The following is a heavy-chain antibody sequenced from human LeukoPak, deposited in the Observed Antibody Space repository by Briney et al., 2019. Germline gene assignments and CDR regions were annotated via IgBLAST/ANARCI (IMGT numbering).Heavy chain of an antibody. CDR1: GFTFSSYA. CDR3: AKDMTWELTGAFDI. Sequence: PGGSLRLSCAASGFTFSSYAVSWVRQAPGKGLEWVSAISGSGGGTYYADSVKGRLTISRDNAKNSLYLQMNSLRAEDTALYYCAKDMTWELTGAFDIWGQGTMVTVSS. V-gene: IGHV3-23*01. D-gene: IGHD1-26*01. CDR2: ISGSGGGT. J-gene: IGHJ3*02.